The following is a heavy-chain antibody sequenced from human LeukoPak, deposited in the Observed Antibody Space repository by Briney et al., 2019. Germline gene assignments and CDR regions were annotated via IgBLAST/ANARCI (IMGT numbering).Heavy chain of an antibody. D-gene: IGHD3-22*01. Sequence: PGGSLRLSCAASGLTLSSYSMNWVRQAPGKGLEWVSSISSSSSYIYYADSVKGRFTISRDNAKNSLYLQMNSLRAEDTAVYYCARDRAYYYDSSGYPDAFDIWGQGTMVTVSS. CDR2: ISSSSSYI. V-gene: IGHV3-21*01. CDR3: ARDRAYYYDSSGYPDAFDI. CDR1: GLTLSSYS. J-gene: IGHJ3*02.